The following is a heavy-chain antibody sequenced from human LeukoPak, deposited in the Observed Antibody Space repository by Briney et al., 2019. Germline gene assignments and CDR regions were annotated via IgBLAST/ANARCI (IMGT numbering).Heavy chain of an antibody. CDR3: ASGGIPGWFDP. CDR2: IIPIFGTA. J-gene: IGHJ5*02. CDR1: GYTFTSYG. D-gene: IGHD2-2*01. V-gene: IGHV1-69*05. Sequence: GASVKVSCKASGYTFTSYGINWVRQAPGQGLEWMGGIIPIFGTANYAQKFQGRVTITTDESTSTAYMELSSLRSEDTAVYYCASGGIPGWFDPWGQGTLVTVSS.